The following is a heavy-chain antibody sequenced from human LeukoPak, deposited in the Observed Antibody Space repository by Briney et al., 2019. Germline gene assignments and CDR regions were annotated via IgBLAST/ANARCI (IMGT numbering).Heavy chain of an antibody. J-gene: IGHJ5*02. Sequence: ASVKVSCKASGYTFTSYYMHWARQAPGQGLEWMGIINPSGGSTSYAQKFQGRVTMTRDTSTSTVYMELSSLRSEDTAVYYCARGSSSWSLCNWFDPWGQGTLVTVSS. CDR3: ARGSSSWSLCNWFDP. V-gene: IGHV1-46*01. D-gene: IGHD6-13*01. CDR1: GYTFTSYY. CDR2: INPSGGST.